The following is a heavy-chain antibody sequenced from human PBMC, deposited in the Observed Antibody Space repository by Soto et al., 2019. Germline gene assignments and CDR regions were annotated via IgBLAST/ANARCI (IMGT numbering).Heavy chain of an antibody. V-gene: IGHV3-21*01. J-gene: IGHJ3*02. CDR1: GFTFSSYS. CDR2: ISSSSSYI. CDR3: ASLVVVPAPDAFDI. Sequence: GGSLRLSCAASGFTFSSYSMNWVRQAPGKGLEWVSSISSSSSYIYYADSVKGRFTISRDNAKNSLYLQMNSLRAEDTAVYYCASLVVVPAPDAFDIWGQGTMVTV. D-gene: IGHD2-2*01.